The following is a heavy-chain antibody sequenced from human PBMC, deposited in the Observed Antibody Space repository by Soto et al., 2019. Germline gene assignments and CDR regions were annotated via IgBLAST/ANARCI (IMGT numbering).Heavy chain of an antibody. CDR1: GFTFTSYA. CDR3: TKQTDRTTWSNDY. J-gene: IGHJ4*02. D-gene: IGHD3-22*01. V-gene: IGHV3-23*01. Sequence: GGSLRLSCAASGFTFTSYALNWVRQAPGKGLEWVSGISNSGDTTYFADSVKGRFTISRDNSKNTLYLQMNSLSAEDSAIYYCTKQTDRTTWSNDYWGQGTLVTVSS. CDR2: ISNSGDTT.